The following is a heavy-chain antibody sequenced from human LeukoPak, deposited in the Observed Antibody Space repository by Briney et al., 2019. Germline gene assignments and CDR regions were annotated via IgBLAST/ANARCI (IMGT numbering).Heavy chain of an antibody. D-gene: IGHD2-2*01. Sequence: GGSLRLSCAASGFTVSSNYMSRVRQAPGKGLEWVSVIYSGGSTYYADSVKGRFTISRDNSKNTLYLQMNSLRAEDTAVYYCARDFASWRFDPWGQGTLVTVSS. V-gene: IGHV3-66*02. CDR2: IYSGGST. J-gene: IGHJ5*02. CDR1: GFTVSSNY. CDR3: ARDFASWRFDP.